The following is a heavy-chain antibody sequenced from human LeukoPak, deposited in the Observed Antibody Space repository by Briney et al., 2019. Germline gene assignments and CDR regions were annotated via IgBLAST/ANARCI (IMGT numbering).Heavy chain of an antibody. CDR1: AGSISSYY. V-gene: IGHV4-59*12. D-gene: IGHD3-10*01. CDR2: IYYSGST. CDR3: ARHLYDSGIDYTN. Sequence: SETLSLTCTISAGSISSYYWSWIRQPPGKRLEWIGHIYYSGSTSYNPSLKSRVTISVDTSKNQFSLSLNSVTAADTAVYYCARHLYDSGIDYTNWGQGTLVTVSS. J-gene: IGHJ4*02.